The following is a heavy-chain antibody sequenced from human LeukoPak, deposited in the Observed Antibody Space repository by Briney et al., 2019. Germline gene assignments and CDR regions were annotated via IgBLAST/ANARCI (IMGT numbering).Heavy chain of an antibody. CDR3: ARGEYYYGSGSPFDY. J-gene: IGHJ4*02. D-gene: IGHD3-10*01. CDR1: GGSISSGDYY. CDR2: IYYSGST. Sequence: SETLSLTCTGSGGSISSGDYYWSWIRQPPGKGLEWIGYIYYSGSTYYNPSLKSRVTISVDTSKNQFSLKLSSVTAADTAVYYCARGEYYYGSGSPFDYWGQGTLVTVSS. V-gene: IGHV4-30-4*08.